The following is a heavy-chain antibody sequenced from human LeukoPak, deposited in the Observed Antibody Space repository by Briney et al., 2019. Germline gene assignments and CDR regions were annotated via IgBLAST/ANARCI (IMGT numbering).Heavy chain of an antibody. CDR2: ISYDGSNK. V-gene: IGHV3-30*18. D-gene: IGHD3-22*01. Sequence: GRSLRLSCAASGFTFSSYGMHWVRQAPGKGLEWVAVISYDGSNKYYADSVKGRFTISRDNSKNTLYLQMNSLRAEDTAVYYCAKDFAPMIVVVIGPFDYWGQGTLVTVSS. CDR3: AKDFAPMIVVVIGPFDY. CDR1: GFTFSSYG. J-gene: IGHJ4*02.